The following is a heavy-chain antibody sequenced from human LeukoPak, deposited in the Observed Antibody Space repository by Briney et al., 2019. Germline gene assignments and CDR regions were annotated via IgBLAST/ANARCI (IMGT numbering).Heavy chain of an antibody. J-gene: IGHJ4*02. Sequence: GRSLRLSCAASGFTFSSYAMHWVRQAPGKGLEWVAVISYDGSNKYYADSVKGRFTISKDNAKNSLYLQMNSLRADDTALYYCAREYIGSGWPLTDWGQGTLVTVSS. D-gene: IGHD6-19*01. V-gene: IGHV3-30*04. CDR2: ISYDGSNK. CDR1: GFTFSSYA. CDR3: AREYIGSGWPLTD.